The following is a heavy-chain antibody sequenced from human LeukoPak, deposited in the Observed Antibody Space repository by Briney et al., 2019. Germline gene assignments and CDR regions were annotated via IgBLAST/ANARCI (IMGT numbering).Heavy chain of an antibody. CDR2: INQSGST. J-gene: IGHJ4*02. D-gene: IGHD6-13*01. Sequence: SETLSLTRAVYGGSLSGYYWSWIRQPPGKGLEWIGEINQSGSTNYNPSLKSRVTISVDASKDQFFLKLTSVTAADTAVYYCARARSGYTSSWYFVSWGQGTLVTVSS. CDR3: ARARSGYTSSWYFVS. V-gene: IGHV4-34*01. CDR1: GGSLSGYY.